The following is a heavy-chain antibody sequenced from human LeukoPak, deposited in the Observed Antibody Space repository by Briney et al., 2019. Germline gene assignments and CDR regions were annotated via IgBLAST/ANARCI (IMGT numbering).Heavy chain of an antibody. CDR2: INPNSGDT. CDR3: ARDFMIMFGGIIVPRAFDI. Sequence: ASVKVSCKASGYTFTGYYMHWVRQAPGQGLEWMGWINPNSGDTNYAQKFQGRVTMTRDTSISTAYMELSRLRSDDTAVYYCARDFMIMFGGIIVPRAFDIRGQGTMVTVSS. D-gene: IGHD3-16*02. V-gene: IGHV1-2*02. CDR1: GYTFTGYY. J-gene: IGHJ3*02.